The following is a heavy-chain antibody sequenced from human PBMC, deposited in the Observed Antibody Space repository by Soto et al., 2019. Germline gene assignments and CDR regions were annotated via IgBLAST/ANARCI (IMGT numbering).Heavy chain of an antibody. D-gene: IGHD3-9*01. V-gene: IGHV4-38-2*01. CDR2: IYHRGST. Sequence: PSETLSLTCAVSGYSISSGYYGGWILQPRGKGLEWIGSIYHRGSTYYNPSLKSRVTRSVDTSKNQFSLKLSSLTAAYTAVYYCARALVNQDILPGQKLSKWFDLWGQFTRFTVSS. CDR1: GYSISSGYY. CDR3: ARALVNQDILPGQKLSKWFDL. J-gene: IGHJ5*01.